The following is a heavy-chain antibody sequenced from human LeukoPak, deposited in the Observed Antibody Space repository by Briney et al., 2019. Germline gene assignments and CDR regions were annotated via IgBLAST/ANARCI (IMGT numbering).Heavy chain of an antibody. J-gene: IGHJ4*02. D-gene: IGHD2-2*01. CDR2: ISGSGGST. Sequence: GGSLRLSCAASGFTFSSYAMSWVRQAPGKGLGWVSGISGSGGSTYYADSVKGRFTISRDNSKNTLFLLMNSLRAEDTAVYYCAKRYCSIRCTHFDYWGQGTLVTVSS. CDR1: GFTFSSYA. V-gene: IGHV3-23*01. CDR3: AKRYCSIRCTHFDY.